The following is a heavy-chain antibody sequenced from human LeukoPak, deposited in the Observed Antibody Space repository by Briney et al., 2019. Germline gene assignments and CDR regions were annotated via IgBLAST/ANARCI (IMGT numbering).Heavy chain of an antibody. Sequence: PSGTLSLTCAVSGGSISSSNWWSWVRQPPGKGLEWIGEIYHSGSTNYIPSLKSRVTISVDKSKNQFSLKLSSVTAADTAVYYCARGRIQLWSGAFDYWGQGTLVTVSS. V-gene: IGHV4-4*02. J-gene: IGHJ4*02. D-gene: IGHD5-18*01. CDR2: IYHSGST. CDR1: GGSISSSNW. CDR3: ARGRIQLWSGAFDY.